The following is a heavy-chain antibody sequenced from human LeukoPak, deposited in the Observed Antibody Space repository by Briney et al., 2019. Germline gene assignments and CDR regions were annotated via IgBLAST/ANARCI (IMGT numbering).Heavy chain of an antibody. V-gene: IGHV4-38-2*02. CDR1: GYSISSGYY. D-gene: IGHD3-3*01. CDR2: IYHSGST. J-gene: IGHJ4*02. Sequence: PSETLSLTCTVSGYSISSGYYWGWIRQPPGKGLEWIGSIYHSGSTYYNPSLKSRVTISVDTSKNQFSLKLSSVTAADTAVYYCARDLLFRSYWGQGTLVTVSS. CDR3: ARDLLFRSY.